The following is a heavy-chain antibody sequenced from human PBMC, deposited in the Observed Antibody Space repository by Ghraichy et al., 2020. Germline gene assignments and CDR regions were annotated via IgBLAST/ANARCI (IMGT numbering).Heavy chain of an antibody. CDR1: GGTFSSYA. CDR2: IIPIFGTA. D-gene: IGHD3-10*02. J-gene: IGHJ6*03. Sequence: SVKVSCKASGGTFSSYAISWVRQAPGQGLEWMGGIIPIFGTANYAQKFQGRVTITADESTSTAYMELSGLRSEDTAVYYCARVCSQRISGTWPMDVWGKGTTVTVSS. V-gene: IGHV1-69*13. CDR3: ARVCSQRISGTWPMDV.